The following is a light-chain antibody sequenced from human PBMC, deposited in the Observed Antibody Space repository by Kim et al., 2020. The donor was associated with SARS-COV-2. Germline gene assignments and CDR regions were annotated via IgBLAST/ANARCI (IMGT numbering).Light chain of an antibody. Sequence: VAPGQTASITCSGDELGNKYTSWYQQKPGQSPVLVMYQDSKRPSGIPERFSGSHSGNTATLTISGTQAMDEADYYCQAWDSSTAVVFGGGTKLTVL. J-gene: IGLJ2*01. CDR3: QAWDSSTAVV. V-gene: IGLV3-1*01. CDR1: ELGNKY. CDR2: QDS.